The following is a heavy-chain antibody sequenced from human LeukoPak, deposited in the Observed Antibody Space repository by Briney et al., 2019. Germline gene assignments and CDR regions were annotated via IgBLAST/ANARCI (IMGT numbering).Heavy chain of an antibody. D-gene: IGHD6-13*01. V-gene: IGHV1-69*05. CDR2: IIPIFGTA. Sequence: ASVKVSCKASGGSFSSYVITWVRQAPGQGLEWMGGIIPIFGTANYAQKFQGRVTITTDESTSTAYMELSSLRSEDTAVYYCARQLPTTEIPPAAGTSGAFDIWGQGTMVTVSS. CDR1: GGSFSSYV. J-gene: IGHJ3*02. CDR3: ARQLPTTEIPPAAGTSGAFDI.